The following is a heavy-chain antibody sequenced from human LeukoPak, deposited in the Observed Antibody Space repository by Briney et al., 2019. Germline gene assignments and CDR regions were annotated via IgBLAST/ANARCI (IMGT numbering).Heavy chain of an antibody. J-gene: IGHJ6*02. CDR3: ARLMVRGVSPCGMDV. CDR1: GYTFTSYY. V-gene: IGHV1-46*01. D-gene: IGHD3-10*01. Sequence: GASVKVSCKASGYTFTSYYMHWVRQAPGQGLERMGIINPSGGSTSYAQKFQGRVTMTRDTSTSTVYMELSSLRSEDTAVYYCARLMVRGVSPCGMDVWGQGTTVTVSS. CDR2: INPSGGST.